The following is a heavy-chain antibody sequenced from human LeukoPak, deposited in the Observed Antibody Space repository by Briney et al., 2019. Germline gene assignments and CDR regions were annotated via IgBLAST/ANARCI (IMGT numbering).Heavy chain of an antibody. V-gene: IGHV4-59*11. J-gene: IGHJ3*01. CDR2: IYYSGTT. CDR1: GGSISTHY. CDR3: ARDWGAFDV. D-gene: IGHD7-27*01. Sequence: SETLSLTCTASGGSISTHYWSWIRQPPGKGLEWIANIYYSGTTNYNPSLRSRVTISVDTPKNQVSLKLSSVTAADTAVYYCARDWGAFDVWGQGTLVTVSS.